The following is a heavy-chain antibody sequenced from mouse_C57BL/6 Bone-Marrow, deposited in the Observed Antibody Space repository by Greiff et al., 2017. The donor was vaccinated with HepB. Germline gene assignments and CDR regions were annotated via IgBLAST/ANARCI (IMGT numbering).Heavy chain of an antibody. CDR1: GFTFSSYT. D-gene: IGHD2-5*01. J-gene: IGHJ4*01. CDR2: ISGGGGNT. V-gene: IGHV5-9*01. CDR3: ARHFFYSNCAMDY. Sequence: EVKLMESGGGLVKPGGSLKLSCAASGFTFSSYTMSWVRQTPEKRLEWVATISGGGGNTYYPDSVKGLFTISRDNAKNTLYLQMSSLRSEDTALYYCARHFFYSNCAMDYWGQGTSVTVSS.